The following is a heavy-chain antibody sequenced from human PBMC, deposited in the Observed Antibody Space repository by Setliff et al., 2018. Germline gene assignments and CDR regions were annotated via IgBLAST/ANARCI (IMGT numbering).Heavy chain of an antibody. CDR3: ARNTRVRDSSSVPSGTFDI. Sequence: SETLSLTCSVSGGSISTYYWSWIRQPPGKGLEWMGNINYSGNSNYIPSLKSRVTISVDTPKNQFSLKLSSVTAADTAVYYCARNTRVRDSSSVPSGTFDIWGRGTMVTVSS. CDR1: GGSISTYY. V-gene: IGHV4-59*01. CDR2: INYSGNS. D-gene: IGHD2-15*01. J-gene: IGHJ3*02.